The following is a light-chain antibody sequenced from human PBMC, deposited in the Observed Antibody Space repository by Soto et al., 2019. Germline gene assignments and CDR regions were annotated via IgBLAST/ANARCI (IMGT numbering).Light chain of an antibody. V-gene: IGLV2-23*02. CDR3: CSYAGGTSFYV. CDR1: SNDVGKYNL. CDR2: DVT. Sequence: QSILTQPASVSGSPGQSITISCTGTSNDVGKYNLVSWYQHHPGKAPILIIYDVTQWPSGASNRFSGSKSGNTASLTIYRLQADDEADYYCCSYAGGTSFYVFGTGTKLTVL. J-gene: IGLJ1*01.